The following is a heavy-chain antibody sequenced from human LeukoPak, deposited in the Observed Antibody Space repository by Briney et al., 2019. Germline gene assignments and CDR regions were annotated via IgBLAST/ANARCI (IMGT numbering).Heavy chain of an antibody. CDR1: GGSFSGYY. CDR2: INHSGST. J-gene: IGHJ5*02. Sequence: SETLSLTCAVYGGSFSGYYWSWIRQPPGKGLEWIGEINHSGSTNYNPSLKSRVTISVDTSKNQFSLKLSSVTAADTAVYYCACRRGYCSGGSCYRGRSDPWGQGTLVTVSS. CDR3: ACRRGYCSGGSCYRGRSDP. D-gene: IGHD2-15*01. V-gene: IGHV4-34*01.